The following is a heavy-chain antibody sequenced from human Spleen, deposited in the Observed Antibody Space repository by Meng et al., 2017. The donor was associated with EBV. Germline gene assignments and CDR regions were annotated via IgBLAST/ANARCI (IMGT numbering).Heavy chain of an antibody. CDR2: INPSDGST. Sequence: QEQLGHAGADGKKPGASVKVSCKASGYTFTSYNVHWVRQAPGQALEWVGIINPSDGSTSYAQKFQGRVTMTRDTSTSTVYMELSSLRSEDTAIYYCSTSQFDYWGQGTLVTVSS. CDR1: GYTFTSYN. V-gene: IGHV1-46*01. CDR3: STSQFDY. J-gene: IGHJ4*02. D-gene: IGHD2/OR15-2a*01.